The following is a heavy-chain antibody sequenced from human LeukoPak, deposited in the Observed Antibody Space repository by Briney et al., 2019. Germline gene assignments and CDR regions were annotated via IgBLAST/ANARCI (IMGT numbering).Heavy chain of an antibody. V-gene: IGHV4-34*01. Sequence: PSETLSLTCAVYGGSFSGYYWSWIRQPPGKGLEWIGEINHSGSTNYNPSLKSRVTISLYTSNKQLSLKPCSVTAADTAVYYCARGFGYYYDTLDWGQGTLVTVSS. CDR2: INHSGST. CDR3: ARGFGYYYDTLD. J-gene: IGHJ4*02. D-gene: IGHD3-22*01. CDR1: GGSFSGYY.